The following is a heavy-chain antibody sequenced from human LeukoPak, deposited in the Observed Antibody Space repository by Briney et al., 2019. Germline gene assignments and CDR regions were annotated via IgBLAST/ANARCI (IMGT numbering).Heavy chain of an antibody. Sequence: SETLSLTCSVSGGSISSYYWSWLRQPPGKGLEWIGYIYYSGSTNYNPSLKSRVTISVDTSKNQFSLILSSVTAADTAVYYCARARGRYIDFLDYWGQGTLITVSS. D-gene: IGHD3-9*01. CDR3: ARARGRYIDFLDY. V-gene: IGHV4-59*08. CDR1: GGSISSYY. J-gene: IGHJ4*02. CDR2: IYYSGST.